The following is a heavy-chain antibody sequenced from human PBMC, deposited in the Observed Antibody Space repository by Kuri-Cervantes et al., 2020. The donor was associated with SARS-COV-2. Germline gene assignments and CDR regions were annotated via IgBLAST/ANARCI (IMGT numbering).Heavy chain of an antibody. V-gene: IGHV3-66*01. D-gene: IGHD1-14*01. Sequence: GESLKISCAAFGCTVSSTSMTWVRQAPGKGLESVSIIFSSGATFYADSVKDRFTVSTDRSKNTLYLQMNSLRIEDTAVYYCARESTSEPLHHFHGLDVWGQGSTVTVSS. CDR1: GCTVSSTS. J-gene: IGHJ6*02. CDR2: IFSSGAT. CDR3: ARESTSEPLHHFHGLDV.